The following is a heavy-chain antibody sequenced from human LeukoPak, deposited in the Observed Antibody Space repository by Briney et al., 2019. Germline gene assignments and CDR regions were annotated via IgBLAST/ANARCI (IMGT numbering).Heavy chain of an antibody. J-gene: IGHJ6*02. CDR2: MSYSGNT. V-gene: IGHV4-59*01. Sequence: PSETLSLTCTVSGGSISSYYWSWVRQPPGKGLEWIGYMSYSGNTNYNPSLKSRVIISVDTSKNQFSLNLSSVTAADTAVYCCARDGSCSGGSCYPYYYGMDVWGQGTTVTVSS. CDR3: ARDGSCSGGSCYPYYYGMDV. CDR1: GGSISSYY. D-gene: IGHD2-15*01.